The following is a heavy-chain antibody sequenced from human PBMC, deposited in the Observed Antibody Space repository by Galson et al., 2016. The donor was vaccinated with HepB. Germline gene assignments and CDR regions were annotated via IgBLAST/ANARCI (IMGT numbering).Heavy chain of an antibody. V-gene: IGHV1-69*13. Sequence: SVKVSCKASGGILNSYAISWVRQAPGQGLEWMGGIIPFFHTTNYAQKFQGRVTITADDSTTTVYMELSSLRSEATAVYFCARGGFWSGYYYYGMAVWGQGTTVTVSS. J-gene: IGHJ6*02. CDR2: IIPFFHTT. D-gene: IGHD3-3*01. CDR3: ARGGFWSGYYYYGMAV. CDR1: GGILNSYA.